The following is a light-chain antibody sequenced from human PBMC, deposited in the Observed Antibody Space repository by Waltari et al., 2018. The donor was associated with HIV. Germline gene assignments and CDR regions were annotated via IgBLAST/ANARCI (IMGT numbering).Light chain of an antibody. CDR1: QDISNY. V-gene: IGKV1-33*01. CDR2: DAS. Sequence: SPSSLSASVGDRVTITCQASQDISNYLNWYQQKPGTAPKLLIYDASNLETGVPSRFSGSGSGTDFTFTISSLQPEDIATYYCQQYDNLPYTFGQGTKLEIK. J-gene: IGKJ2*01. CDR3: QQYDNLPYT.